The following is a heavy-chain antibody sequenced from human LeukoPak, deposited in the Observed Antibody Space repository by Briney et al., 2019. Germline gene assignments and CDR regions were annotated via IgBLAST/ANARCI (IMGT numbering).Heavy chain of an antibody. CDR2: MKQDGGEK. D-gene: IGHD3-10*01. Sequence: GGSLRLSCAASGFTFSIYWMSWVRQAPGKGLEWVANMKQDGGEKYYVDSLKGRFTISRDDAKNSLYLQMNSLRAEDTAVYYCARVPHYASGTYYKRFPLYFDYWGQGTLVTVSS. J-gene: IGHJ4*02. CDR1: GFTFSIYW. CDR3: ARVPHYASGTYYKRFPLYFDY. V-gene: IGHV3-7*01.